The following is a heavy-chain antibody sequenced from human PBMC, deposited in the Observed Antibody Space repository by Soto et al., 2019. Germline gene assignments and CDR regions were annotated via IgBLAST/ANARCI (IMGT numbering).Heavy chain of an antibody. V-gene: IGHV1-3*01. D-gene: IGHD2-2*01. CDR3: ARAGFCSTTSCSDAFDI. J-gene: IGHJ3*02. CDR1: GYTFTNYA. CDR2: INAGNGNT. Sequence: ASVKVSCKASGYTFTNYAMHWVRQAPGQRPEWMGWINAGNGNTKFSQRFQGRVTITRDTSANIAYMELSSLTSEDTAVYYCARAGFCSTTSCSDAFDIWGQGTMATVSS.